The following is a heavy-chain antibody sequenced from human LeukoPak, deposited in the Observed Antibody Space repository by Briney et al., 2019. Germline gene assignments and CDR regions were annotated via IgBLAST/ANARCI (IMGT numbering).Heavy chain of an antibody. CDR2: FDPEDGET. J-gene: IGHJ4*02. CDR1: GYTLTELS. V-gene: IGHV1-24*01. CDR3: ATGRYYYDSSGYYTALDYFDY. Sequence: ASVKVSCKVSGYTLTELSMHWVRQAPGKGLEWMGGFDPEDGETIYAQKFQGRVTMTEDTSTDTAYMELSSLRSEDTAVYYCATGRYYYDSSGYYTALDYFDYWGQGTLVTVCS. D-gene: IGHD3-22*01.